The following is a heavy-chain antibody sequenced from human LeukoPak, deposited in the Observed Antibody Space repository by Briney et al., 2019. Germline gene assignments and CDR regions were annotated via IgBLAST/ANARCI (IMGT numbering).Heavy chain of an antibody. V-gene: IGHV4-4*07. D-gene: IGHD3-16*01. CDR2: IYSSGST. Sequence: SETLSLTCTLSPGSTRSIDWSRLRQPAGKGLEWIRHIYSSGSTTYNPSLKSRITMSVDMSKNQFSLKLTPVTAADTAVYYCASALRFGPRLRFDPGGQGTLVTVSS. CDR3: ASALRFGPRLRFDP. J-gene: IGHJ5*02. CDR1: PGSTRSID.